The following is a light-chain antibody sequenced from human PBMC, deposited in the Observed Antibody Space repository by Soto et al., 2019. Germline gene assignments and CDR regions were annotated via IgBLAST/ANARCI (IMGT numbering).Light chain of an antibody. J-gene: IGKJ1*01. V-gene: IGKV3-15*01. CDR2: GAS. CDR3: QQYNNWPPWT. CDR1: QSVSSN. Sequence: TQSPTTLPLPPGERAPLSSRPSQSVSSNLAWYQQKPGQAPRLLIYGASTRATGIPARFSGSGSGTEFTLTISSLQSEDFAVYYCQQYNNWPPWTFGQGTEVDI.